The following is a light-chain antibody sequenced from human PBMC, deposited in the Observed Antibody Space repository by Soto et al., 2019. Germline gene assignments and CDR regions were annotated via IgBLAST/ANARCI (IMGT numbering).Light chain of an antibody. Sequence: QSVLTQPASVSGSPGQSITISCTGTSSDVGGYNYVSWYQHHPGKAPKLMIYDVSNRPSGVSNRFSGSKSDNTASLTISGLQAEDEADYYCLSYTSTSTVVFGGGTKLTFL. CDR3: LSYTSTSTVV. J-gene: IGLJ2*01. CDR1: SSDVGGYNY. V-gene: IGLV2-14*03. CDR2: DVS.